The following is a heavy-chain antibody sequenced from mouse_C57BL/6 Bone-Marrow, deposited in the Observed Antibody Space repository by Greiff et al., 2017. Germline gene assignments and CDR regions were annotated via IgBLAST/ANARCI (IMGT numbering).Heavy chain of an antibody. CDR3: ARGHSSYDAMDY. Sequence: VQLQQPGAELVMPGASVKLSCKASGYTFTSYWMHWVKQRPGQGLEWIGEIDPSDSDTNYNQKFKGKSTLTVDKSSSTAYMQLSSLTSEDSAVXYCARGHSSYDAMDYWGQGTSVTVSS. V-gene: IGHV1-69*01. J-gene: IGHJ4*01. CDR1: GYTFTSYW. CDR2: IDPSDSDT. D-gene: IGHD1-1*01.